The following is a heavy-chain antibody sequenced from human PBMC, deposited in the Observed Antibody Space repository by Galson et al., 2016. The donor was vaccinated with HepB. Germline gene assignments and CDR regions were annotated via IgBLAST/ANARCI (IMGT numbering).Heavy chain of an antibody. CDR2: ISDTGSHT. D-gene: IGHD3-22*01. Sequence: SLRLSCAASGFIFSSYAMSWVRQAPGKGLEWVSDISDTGSHTYYAGSVKGRFTISRDNSKNTLYLQMNSLRAEDSAIYYCAKHIYYYQTTDTEGGDYWGQGALVTVSS. CDR3: AKHIYYYQTTDTEGGDY. J-gene: IGHJ4*02. V-gene: IGHV3-23*01. CDR1: GFIFSSYA.